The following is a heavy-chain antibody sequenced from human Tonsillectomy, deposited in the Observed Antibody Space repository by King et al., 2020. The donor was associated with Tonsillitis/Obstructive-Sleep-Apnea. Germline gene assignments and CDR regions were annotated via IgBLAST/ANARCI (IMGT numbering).Heavy chain of an antibody. D-gene: IGHD6-13*01. CDR1: DGSISSYY. Sequence: VQLQESGPGLVKPSETLSLTCTVSDGSISSYYWSWIRQPPGKGLEWIGYIYYSGSTNYNPSLKSRVTISVDTSKNQFSLKLSSVTAADTAVYYCASVGEAPPPILPGIAAAGRVNYYYYMDVWGKGTTVTVSS. J-gene: IGHJ6*03. V-gene: IGHV4-59*01. CDR3: ASVGEAPPPILPGIAAAGRVNYYYYMDV. CDR2: IYYSGST.